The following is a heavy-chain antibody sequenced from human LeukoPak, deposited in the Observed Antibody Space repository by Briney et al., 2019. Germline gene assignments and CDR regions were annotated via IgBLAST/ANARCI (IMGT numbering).Heavy chain of an antibody. CDR3: ARTSAAGDEYFQH. D-gene: IGHD6-13*01. Sequence: GASVKVSCKASGYTFTSYGISWVRQAPGQGLEWTGWISAYNGNTNYAQKLQGRVTMTTDTSTSTAYMELRSLRSDDTAVYYYARTSAAGDEYFQHWGQGTLVTVSS. CDR2: ISAYNGNT. J-gene: IGHJ1*01. V-gene: IGHV1-18*01. CDR1: GYTFTSYG.